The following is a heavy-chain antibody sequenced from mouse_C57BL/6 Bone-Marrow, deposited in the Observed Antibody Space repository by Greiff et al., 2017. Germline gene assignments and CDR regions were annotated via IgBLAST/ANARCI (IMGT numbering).Heavy chain of an antibody. V-gene: IGHV1-80*01. D-gene: IGHD1-1*01. CDR1: GYAFSSYW. CDR2: IYPGDGDT. CDR3: ARDWNSDYYGSKGY. J-gene: IGHJ2*01. Sequence: QVQLQQSGAELVKPGASVKISCKASGYAFSSYWMNWVKQRPGKGLEWIGQIYPGDGDTNYNGKFKGKATLTADKSSSTAYMQLSSLTSEDSAVYFCARDWNSDYYGSKGYWGQGTTRTVSS.